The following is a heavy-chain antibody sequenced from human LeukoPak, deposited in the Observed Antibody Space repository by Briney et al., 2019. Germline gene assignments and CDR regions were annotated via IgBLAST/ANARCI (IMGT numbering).Heavy chain of an antibody. D-gene: IGHD3-9*01. J-gene: IGHJ3*02. V-gene: IGHV4-34*01. CDR2: INHSGST. CDR1: GGSFSGYY. CDR3: ARGPYYDILTAPFDI. Sequence: SETLSLTCAVYGGSFSGYYWSWIRQPPGKGLGWIGEINHSGSTNYNPSLKSRVTISVDTSKNQFSLKLSSVTAADTAVYYCARGPYYDILTAPFDIWGQGTMVTVSS.